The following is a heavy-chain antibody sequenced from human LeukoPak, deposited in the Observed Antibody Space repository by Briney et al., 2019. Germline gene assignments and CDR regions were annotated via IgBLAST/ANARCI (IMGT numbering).Heavy chain of an antibody. D-gene: IGHD6-19*01. CDR1: GFTFSSHA. V-gene: IGHV3-23*01. J-gene: IGHJ4*02. CDR3: AKDLSSSDFRIDY. CDR2: ISDSGVST. Sequence: GGSLRLLCAASGFTFSSHAMSWVRQAAGKGLEGVSTISDSGVSTYYADSVKGRFTSSRDNSKNTLYMQMNSLRAGDTAVYYCAKDLSSSDFRIDYWGQGTLVTVSS.